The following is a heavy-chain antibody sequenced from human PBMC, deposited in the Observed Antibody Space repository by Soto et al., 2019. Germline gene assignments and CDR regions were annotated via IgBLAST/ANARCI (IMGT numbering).Heavy chain of an antibody. CDR3: AREGNYDILTGYYYYGMDV. D-gene: IGHD3-9*01. CDR1: GGSISSGGYY. Sequence: QVQLQESGPGLVKPSQTLSLTCTVSGGSISSGGYYWSWIRQHPGKGLEWIGYIYYSGSTYYNPSLKSRVTISVDTSKNQFSLKLSSVTAADTAVYYCAREGNYDILTGYYYYGMDVWGQGTTVTVSS. J-gene: IGHJ6*02. V-gene: IGHV4-31*03. CDR2: IYYSGST.